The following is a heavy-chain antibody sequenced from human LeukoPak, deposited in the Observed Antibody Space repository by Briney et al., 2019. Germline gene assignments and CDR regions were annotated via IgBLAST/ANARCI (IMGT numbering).Heavy chain of an antibody. V-gene: IGHV4-59*01. CDR1: GGSISSYY. D-gene: IGHD5-12*01. Sequence: SETLSLTCTVSGGSISSYYWSWIRQPPAKGLEGIGYIYYSGSTNYNPSLKSRVTISVDTSKNQFSLKLSSVTAADTAVYCCARAQDIVATYFDYWGQGTLVTVSS. J-gene: IGHJ4*02. CDR2: IYYSGST. CDR3: ARAQDIVATYFDY.